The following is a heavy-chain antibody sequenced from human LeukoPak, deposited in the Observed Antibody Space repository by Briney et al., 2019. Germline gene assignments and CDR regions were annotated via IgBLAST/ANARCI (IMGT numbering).Heavy chain of an antibody. CDR1: GFTFSSYG. D-gene: IGHD3-10*01. CDR3: AKESQYYPSPFDY. CDR2: ISYDGSNK. Sequence: GGSLRLSCAASGFTFSSYGMHWVRQAPGKGLEWVAVISYDGSNKYYADSVKGRFTISRDNSKNTLYLQMNSLRAEDTAVYYCAKESQYYPSPFDYWGQGTLVTVSS. V-gene: IGHV3-30*18. J-gene: IGHJ4*02.